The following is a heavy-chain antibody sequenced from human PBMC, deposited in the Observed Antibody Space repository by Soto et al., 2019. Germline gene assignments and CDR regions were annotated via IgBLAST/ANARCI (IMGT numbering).Heavy chain of an antibody. CDR3: ARDRDNSNWPNFDS. V-gene: IGHV3-11*01. D-gene: IGHD6-13*01. Sequence: GGSLRLSCAASGFTFSDYYMSWIRQAPGKGLEWVSYISSSGSTIYYADSVKGRFTISRDNAKNSLYLQMNSLRAEDTAVYYCARDRDNSNWPNFDSWGQGTLVTVSS. J-gene: IGHJ4*02. CDR2: ISSSGSTI. CDR1: GFTFSDYY.